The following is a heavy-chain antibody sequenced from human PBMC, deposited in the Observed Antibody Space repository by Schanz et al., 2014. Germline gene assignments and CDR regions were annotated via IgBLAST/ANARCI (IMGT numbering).Heavy chain of an antibody. J-gene: IGHJ3*01. Sequence: QVQLVESGGGLVKPGGSLRLSCAASGFTFSDYYMSWIRQAPGKGLEWVSYISSSGSYTNYADSVKGRFTTSRDNGKKSMYLQMNSLRAEDTAVYYCARLDSSSWYPRYWGQGTMXTVSS. D-gene: IGHD6-13*01. V-gene: IGHV3-11*05. CDR3: ARLDSSSWYPRY. CDR2: ISSSGSYT. CDR1: GFTFSDYY.